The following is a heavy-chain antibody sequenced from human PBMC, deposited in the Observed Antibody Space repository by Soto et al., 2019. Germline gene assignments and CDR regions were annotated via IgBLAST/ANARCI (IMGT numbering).Heavy chain of an antibody. Sequence: SETLSLTCTVSGGSISPYYWSSIRQHPGKGLEWIGYIYYSGSTYYNPSLKSRVTISVDTSKNQFSLKLSSVTAADTAVYYCARAMVRGVIISYYYGMDVWGQGTTVTVSS. J-gene: IGHJ6*02. CDR1: GGSISPYY. V-gene: IGHV4-31*03. CDR3: ARAMVRGVIISYYYGMDV. CDR2: IYYSGST. D-gene: IGHD3-10*01.